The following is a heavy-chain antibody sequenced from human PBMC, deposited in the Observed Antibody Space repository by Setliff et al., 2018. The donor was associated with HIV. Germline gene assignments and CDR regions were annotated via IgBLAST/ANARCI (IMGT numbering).Heavy chain of an antibody. J-gene: IGHJ6*03. CDR3: ARVATEQVLLYYYYYMDV. CDR1: GGSFSGYY. V-gene: IGHV4-34*01. D-gene: IGHD4-17*01. Sequence: SETLSLTCAVYGGSFSGYYWSWIRQPPGKGLEGIGEINHSGSTNYNPSLKSRVTISLEMSKNQFSLKLSSVTAADTAVYFCARVATEQVLLYYYYYMDVWGKGTSVTVSS. CDR2: INHSGST.